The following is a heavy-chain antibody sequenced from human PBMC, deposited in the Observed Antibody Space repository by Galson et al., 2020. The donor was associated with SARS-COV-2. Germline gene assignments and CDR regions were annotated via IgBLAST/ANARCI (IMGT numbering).Heavy chain of an antibody. Sequence: GGSLRISCAASGFTVSSNYMSWVRQAPGKGLEWVSVIYSGGSTYYADSVKGRFTISRDNSKNTLYLQMNSLRAEDTAVYYCARDLYVYGMDVWGQGTTVTVSS. J-gene: IGHJ6*02. CDR2: IYSGGST. CDR1: GFTVSSNY. CDR3: ARDLYVYGMDV. V-gene: IGHV3-66*02. D-gene: IGHD3-10*02.